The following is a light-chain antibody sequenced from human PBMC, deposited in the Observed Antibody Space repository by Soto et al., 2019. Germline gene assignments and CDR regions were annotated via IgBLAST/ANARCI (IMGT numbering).Light chain of an antibody. CDR2: KAS. Sequence: DIQMTQSPSTLSASVGDRVTITCRASQSISSWLAWYQQKPGKAPKLLIYKASSLESGVTSRFSGSGSGTEFPLTISSLQPDDFATYYCQQYNSYSPWTFGQGTKVEIK. CDR3: QQYNSYSPWT. J-gene: IGKJ1*01. V-gene: IGKV1-5*03. CDR1: QSISSW.